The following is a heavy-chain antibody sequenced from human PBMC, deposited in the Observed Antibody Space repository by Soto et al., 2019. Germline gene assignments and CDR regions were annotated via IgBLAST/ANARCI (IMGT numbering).Heavy chain of an antibody. CDR2: INAGNGNT. J-gene: IGHJ4*02. CDR3: ARAPYYYDSSGYYY. V-gene: IGHV1-3*01. Sequence: ASVKVSCKASGCTFTSYAMHWVRQAPGQRLEWMGWINAGNGNTKYSQKFQGRVTITRDTSASTAYMELSSLRSEDTAVYYCARAPYYYDSSGYYYWGQGTLVTVSS. CDR1: GCTFTSYA. D-gene: IGHD3-22*01.